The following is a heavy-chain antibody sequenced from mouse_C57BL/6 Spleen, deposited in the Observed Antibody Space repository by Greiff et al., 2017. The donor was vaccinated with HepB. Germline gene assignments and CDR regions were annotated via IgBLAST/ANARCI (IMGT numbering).Heavy chain of an antibody. CDR2: IDPETGGT. Sequence: VQLQQSGAELVRPGASVTLSCKASGYTLTDYEMHWVKQTPVHGLEWIGAIDPETGGTAYNQKFKGKAILTADKSSSTAYMELRSLTSEDSAVYYCTKMGGSYYAMDYWGQGTSVTVSS. D-gene: IGHD2-3*01. J-gene: IGHJ4*01. V-gene: IGHV1-15*01. CDR1: GYTLTDYE. CDR3: TKMGGSYYAMDY.